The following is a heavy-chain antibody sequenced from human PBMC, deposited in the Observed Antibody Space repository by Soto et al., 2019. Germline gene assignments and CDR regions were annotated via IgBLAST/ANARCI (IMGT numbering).Heavy chain of an antibody. Sequence: QVQLVESGGGVVQPGRSLRLSCAASGFTFSSYAMHWVRQAPGKGLEWVAVISYDGSNKYYADSVKGRFTISIDNSKNTLYLQMNSLRAEDTAVYYCAREIVATIRQYYYYGMDVWGQGTTVTVSS. V-gene: IGHV3-30-3*01. CDR1: GFTFSSYA. D-gene: IGHD5-12*01. CDR3: AREIVATIRQYYYYGMDV. J-gene: IGHJ6*02. CDR2: ISYDGSNK.